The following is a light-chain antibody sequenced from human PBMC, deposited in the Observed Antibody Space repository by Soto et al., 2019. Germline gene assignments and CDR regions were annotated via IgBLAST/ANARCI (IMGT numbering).Light chain of an antibody. CDR2: DVS. J-gene: IGLJ1*01. CDR1: SSDVGGYKY. CDR3: CSHAGSYTYV. V-gene: IGLV2-11*01. Sequence: QSALTQPRSVSGSPGQSVTISCTGTSSDVGGYKYVSWYQQHPDKVPKVIIYDVSKRPSGVPDRFSGSKSGNTASLTISGLQAEDEADYYCCSHAGSYTYVFGTGTKVTVL.